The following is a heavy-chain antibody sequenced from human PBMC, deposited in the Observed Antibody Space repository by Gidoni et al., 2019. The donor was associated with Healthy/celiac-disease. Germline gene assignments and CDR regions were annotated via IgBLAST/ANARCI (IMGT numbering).Heavy chain of an antibody. J-gene: IGHJ6*02. D-gene: IGHD4-17*01. Sequence: EVQLLESGGGLVQPGGSLRLSCAASGFPFRRYAMSWVRQAPGKGLEWVSAISGSGGGTYYADSVKGRFTISRDNSKNTLYLQMNSLRAEDTAVYYCAKTQTVTTSYYYYYGMDVWGQGTTVTVSS. V-gene: IGHV3-23*01. CDR3: AKTQTVTTSYYYYYGMDV. CDR1: GFPFRRYA. CDR2: ISGSGGGT.